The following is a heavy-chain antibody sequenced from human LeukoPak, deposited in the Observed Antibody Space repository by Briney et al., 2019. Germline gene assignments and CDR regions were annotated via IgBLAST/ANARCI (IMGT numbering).Heavy chain of an antibody. Sequence: PGGFLRLSWAASGFTFSTYVMSWVRQAPGKGLEWVSAISGSGSSTYYADSVKGRFTISRDNSRNTLYLQMNSLRAEDTAVYHCAKPHYGSGYNSWGQGTLVTVSS. CDR3: AKPHYGSGYNS. CDR1: GFTFSTYV. D-gene: IGHD3-3*02. CDR2: ISGSGSST. J-gene: IGHJ4*02. V-gene: IGHV3-23*01.